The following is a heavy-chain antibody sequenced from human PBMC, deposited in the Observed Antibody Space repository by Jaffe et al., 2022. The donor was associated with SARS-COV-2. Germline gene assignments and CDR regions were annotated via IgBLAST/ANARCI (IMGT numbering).Heavy chain of an antibody. Sequence: QVQLVESGGGVVQPGRSLRLSCAASGFSFRSYGMIWVRQAPGRGLEWVAVIYYDGSIKYYVDSVKGRFTISRDNSKNTLYLQMNSLGVDDTGVYYCASVRRGGGWYFDYWGRGTLVTVSS. CDR3: ASVRRGGGWYFDY. CDR2: IYYDGSIK. J-gene: IGHJ4*02. CDR1: GFSFRSYG. D-gene: IGHD6-19*01. V-gene: IGHV3-30*19.